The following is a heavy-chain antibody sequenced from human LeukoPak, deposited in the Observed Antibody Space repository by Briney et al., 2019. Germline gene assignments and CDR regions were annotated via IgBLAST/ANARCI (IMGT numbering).Heavy chain of an antibody. Sequence: SETLSLTCIVSGYSISSGYDWAWIRQPPGKGLEWIGSLYYSESTYSNPSLKSRVTISADTSKNQFSLKLSSVTAADTAVYYCARREGDTSMVRSFDYWGQGTLVTVSS. CDR1: GYSISSGYD. V-gene: IGHV4-38-2*02. D-gene: IGHD5-18*01. CDR2: LYYSEST. CDR3: ARREGDTSMVRSFDY. J-gene: IGHJ4*02.